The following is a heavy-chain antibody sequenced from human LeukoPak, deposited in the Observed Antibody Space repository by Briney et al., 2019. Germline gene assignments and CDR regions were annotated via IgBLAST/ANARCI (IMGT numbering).Heavy chain of an antibody. J-gene: IGHJ6*02. CDR2: MNPNSGNT. V-gene: IGHV1-8*01. CDR1: GYTFTSYD. Sequence: GASVTVSCKASGYTFTSYDINWVRQAPGQGLEWMGWMNPNSGNTGYAQKFQGRVTMTRNTSISTAYMELSSLRSEDTAVYYCSSGGGSSYYYYGMDVWGQGTTVTVSS. CDR3: SSGGGSSYYYYGMDV. D-gene: IGHD1-26*01.